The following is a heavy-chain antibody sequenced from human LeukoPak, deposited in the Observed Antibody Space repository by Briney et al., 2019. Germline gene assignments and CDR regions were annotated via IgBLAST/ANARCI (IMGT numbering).Heavy chain of an antibody. CDR3: ARVRGGVWGSYRYDY. D-gene: IGHD3-16*02. V-gene: IGHV3-7*01. Sequence: GGSLRLSCAASGFTFSSYWMSWVRQAPGKGLEWVANIKQDGSEKYYVDSVKGRFTISRDNAKNSLYLQMNSLRAKDTAVYYCARVRGGVWGSYRYDYWGQGTLVTVSS. CDR2: IKQDGSEK. CDR1: GFTFSSYW. J-gene: IGHJ4*02.